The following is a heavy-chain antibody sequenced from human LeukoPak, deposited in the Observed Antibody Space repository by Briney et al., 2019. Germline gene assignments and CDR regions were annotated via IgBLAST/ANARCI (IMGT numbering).Heavy chain of an antibody. J-gene: IGHJ4*02. D-gene: IGHD2-15*01. V-gene: IGHV3-30*03. CDR1: GFTFSSYD. CDR3: ARDLNVMVVVYYFDY. Sequence: GGSLRLSCAACGFTFSSYDMHWVRQAPGKGLEWVAVITYDGSNEYYADSVKGRFTISRDNSKNTLYLQMNSLRAADTAVYYCARDLNVMVVVYYFDYWGQGTLVTVSS. CDR2: ITYDGSNE.